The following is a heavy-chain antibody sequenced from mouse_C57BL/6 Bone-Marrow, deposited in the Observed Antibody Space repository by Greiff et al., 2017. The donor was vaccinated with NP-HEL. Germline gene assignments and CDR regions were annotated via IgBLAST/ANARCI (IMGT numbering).Heavy chain of an antibody. Sequence: QVQLQQPGAELVRPGTSVKLSCKASGYTFTSYWMHWVKQRPGQGLEWIGVIDPSDSYTNYNQKFKGKATLTVDTSSCTAYMQLSSLTSEDSAVYYCERFGSSFHYYAMDYWGQGTSVT. D-gene: IGHD1-1*01. CDR2: IDPSDSYT. J-gene: IGHJ4*01. CDR1: GYTFTSYW. V-gene: IGHV1-59*01. CDR3: ERFGSSFHYYAMDY.